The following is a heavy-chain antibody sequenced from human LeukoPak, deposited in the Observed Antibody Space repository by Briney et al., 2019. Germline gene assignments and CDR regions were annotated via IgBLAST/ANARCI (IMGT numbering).Heavy chain of an antibody. CDR1: GDSISRYY. J-gene: IGHJ5*02. D-gene: IGHD1-26*01. Sequence: SETLSLTCTVSGDSISRYYWSWIRQPPGKGLEWIGYIYYSGSTNYNPSLKSRVTISVDTSKNQLSLKLSSVTAADTAVYYCARGGYSGSYRWFDPWGQGTLVTVSS. CDR2: IYYSGST. CDR3: ARGGYSGSYRWFDP. V-gene: IGHV4-59*01.